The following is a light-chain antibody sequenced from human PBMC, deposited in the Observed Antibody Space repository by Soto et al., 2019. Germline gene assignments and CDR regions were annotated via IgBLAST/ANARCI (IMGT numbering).Light chain of an antibody. V-gene: IGKV3-15*01. CDR2: RAS. CDR1: QSISNN. Sequence: IVMTQSPATLSGSPGERATLSCRASQSISNNLAWYQQKPGQAPRLLIYRASTRATGIPVRFSGSGSGTDFTLTISSLQSEDLAVYYCQHYNNWPPWTFGQGTKVEIK. J-gene: IGKJ1*01. CDR3: QHYNNWPPWT.